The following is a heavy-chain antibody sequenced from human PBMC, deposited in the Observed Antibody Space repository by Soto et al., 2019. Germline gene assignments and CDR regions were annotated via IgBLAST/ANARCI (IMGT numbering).Heavy chain of an antibody. V-gene: IGHV1-2*02. D-gene: IGHD6-19*01. J-gene: IGHJ4*02. CDR1: GYTFSGFY. CDR2: INPNSGGT. CDR3: ASAAVTGTAGLDF. Sequence: ASVKVSCKASGYTFSGFYMHWVRQAPGQGLEWMGWINPNSGGTKSAEKFQGRVTMTRDTSISTAYMELSRLTSNDTAVYYCASAAVTGTAGLDFWGQGTQVTAPQ.